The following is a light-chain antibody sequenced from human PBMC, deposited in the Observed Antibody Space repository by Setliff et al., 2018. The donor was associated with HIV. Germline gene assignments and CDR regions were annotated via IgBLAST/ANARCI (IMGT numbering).Light chain of an antibody. CDR1: SNDVGRYNL. Sequence: QSALTQPASVSGSPGQAITISCTGTSNDVGRYNLVSWYQQYPGKAPKVIIYEVIKRPSGVSSRFSGSKSGNTASLTISGLQAEDEADFYCCSYSSSSTLVFGGGTKVTVL. CDR2: EVI. CDR3: CSYSSSSTLV. J-gene: IGLJ2*01. V-gene: IGLV2-23*02.